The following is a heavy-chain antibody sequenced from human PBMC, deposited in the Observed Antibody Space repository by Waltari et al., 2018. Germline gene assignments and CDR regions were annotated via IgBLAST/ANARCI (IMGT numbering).Heavy chain of an antibody. CDR3: ARGREYPVWFDP. J-gene: IGHJ5*02. CDR2: IYYSGRT. CDR1: GGYISSSSYY. Sequence: QLQLQESGPGLVKPSETLSLTCTVSGGYISSSSYYWGWIRQPPGKGLELIERIYYSGRTYDTLSLKSRVTISVDPSKNQFSLKLSSVTAADTVVYYCARGREYPVWFDPWGQGTLVTVSS. V-gene: IGHV4-39*07.